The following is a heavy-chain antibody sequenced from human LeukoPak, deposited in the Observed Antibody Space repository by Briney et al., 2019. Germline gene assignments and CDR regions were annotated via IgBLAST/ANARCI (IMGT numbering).Heavy chain of an antibody. J-gene: IGHJ4*02. CDR2: ISWNSGSI. D-gene: IGHD4-4*01. CDR1: GFTFDDYA. V-gene: IGHV3-9*01. CDR3: ARDYSNWNFDY. Sequence: SLRLSCAASGFTFDDYAMHWVRQAPGKGLEWVSGISWNSGSIGYADSVKGRFTISRDNAKNSLYLQMNSLRAEDTAVYYCARDYSNWNFDYWGQGTLVTVSS.